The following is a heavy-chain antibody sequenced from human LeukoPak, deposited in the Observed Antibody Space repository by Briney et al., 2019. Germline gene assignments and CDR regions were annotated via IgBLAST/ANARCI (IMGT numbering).Heavy chain of an antibody. Sequence: GGSLRLSCAASVFTFSTYWMPWLRQAPGQGLEWVANIKTVGSQTYYLDSVKGRFTISRDNAKNFLSLQLGSLRADDTGVYYCARASMGGRNYHLDSWGQGTLVTVSS. V-gene: IGHV3-7*01. D-gene: IGHD1-7*01. CDR1: VFTFSTYW. CDR3: ARASMGGRNYHLDS. CDR2: IKTVGSQT. J-gene: IGHJ4*02.